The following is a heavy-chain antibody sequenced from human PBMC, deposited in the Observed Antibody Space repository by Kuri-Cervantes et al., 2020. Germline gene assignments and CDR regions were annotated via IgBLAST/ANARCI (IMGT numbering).Heavy chain of an antibody. CDR2: ISYDGSNK. J-gene: IGHJ4*02. V-gene: IGHV3-30-3*01. CDR3: ASAMPSSGSDY. D-gene: IGHD6-19*01. CDR1: GFTFSSYA. Sequence: LSLTCAASGFTFSSYAMHWVRQAPGKGLEWVAVISYDGSNKYYADSVKGRFTISRDNSKNTLYLQMDSLRAEDTAIYYCASAMPSSGSDYWGQGTLVTVSS.